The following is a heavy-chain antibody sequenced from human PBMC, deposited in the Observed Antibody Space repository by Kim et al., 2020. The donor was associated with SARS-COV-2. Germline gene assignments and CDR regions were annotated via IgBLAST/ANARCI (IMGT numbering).Heavy chain of an antibody. Sequence: SVKVSCKASGGTFSTHTINWVRQAPGQGLEWMGMMITMFNIANYTQKFQGRVTFTADKSMRTAYMELSSLRSEDTAVYYCARDPNQYCGGPSCSNLWGQGTLVTVSS. J-gene: IGHJ4*02. CDR2: MITMFNIA. D-gene: IGHD2-2*01. CDR1: GGTFSTHT. CDR3: ARDPNQYCGGPSCSNL. V-gene: IGHV1-69*04.